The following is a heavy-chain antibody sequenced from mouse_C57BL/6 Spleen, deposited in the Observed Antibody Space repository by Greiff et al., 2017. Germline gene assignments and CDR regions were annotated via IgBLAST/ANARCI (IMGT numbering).Heavy chain of an antibody. J-gene: IGHJ3*01. CDR3: ARGGYSFAY. CDR2: ISYDGSN. D-gene: IGHD2-3*01. V-gene: IGHV3-6*01. CDR1: GYSITSGYY. Sequence: EVQRVESGPGLVKPSQSLSLTCSVTGYSITSGYYWNWIRQFPGNKLEWMGYISYDGSNNYNPSLKNRISITRDTSKNQFFLKLNSVTTEDTATYYCARGGYSFAYWGQGTLVTVSA.